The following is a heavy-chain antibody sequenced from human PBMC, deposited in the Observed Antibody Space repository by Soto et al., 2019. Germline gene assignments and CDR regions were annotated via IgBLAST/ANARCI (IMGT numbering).Heavy chain of an antibody. CDR1: GFTFSSYG. J-gene: IGHJ4*02. Sequence: QVQLVGSGGGVVQPGRSLRLSCAASGFTFSSYGMYWVRQAPGKGLEWVARISYDGSDQFYGDSVKGRFTISRDNSKNTLYLQMNSLRSEDTAVYYCAKDTGADYWGQGTVVTVSA. D-gene: IGHD3-10*01. V-gene: IGHV3-30*18. CDR3: AKDTGADY. CDR2: ISYDGSDQ.